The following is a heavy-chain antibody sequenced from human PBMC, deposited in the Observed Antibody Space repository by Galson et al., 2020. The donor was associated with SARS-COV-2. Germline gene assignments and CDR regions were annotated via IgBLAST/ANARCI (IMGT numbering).Heavy chain of an antibody. J-gene: IGHJ6*02. Sequence: NSGGYLRLYCAASGFPFSTYSMNWVRLAPGKGMEWVSSISTSSSYTYYVDSVKGRFSISRDNPRNSLYLQMNSLRAEDTAVYYCARDEGIRGYNYGRLYYGMDVWGQGTTVTVSS. V-gene: IGHV3-21*01. CDR2: ISTSSSYT. CDR1: GFPFSTYS. D-gene: IGHD5-18*01. CDR3: ARDEGIRGYNYGRLYYGMDV.